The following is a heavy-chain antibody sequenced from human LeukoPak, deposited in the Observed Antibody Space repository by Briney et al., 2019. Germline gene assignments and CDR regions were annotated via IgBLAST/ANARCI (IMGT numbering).Heavy chain of an antibody. D-gene: IGHD2-8*02. V-gene: IGHV3-21*01. CDR2: ISSSSSYI. CDR3: ARDSPYGTAGY. Sequence: GGSLTLTCAASRFTVSNYNMDWVRQAPGKGLEWVSSISSSSSYIYYADSVKGRFTISRDNTKNSLYLQMNSLRAEDTAVYYCARDSPYGTAGYWGQGTLVTVSS. CDR1: RFTVSNYN. J-gene: IGHJ4*02.